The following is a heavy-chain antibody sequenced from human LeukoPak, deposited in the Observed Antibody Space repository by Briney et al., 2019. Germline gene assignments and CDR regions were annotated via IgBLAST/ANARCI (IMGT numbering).Heavy chain of an antibody. CDR1: GGSIGNNY. D-gene: IGHD3-10*01. J-gene: IGHJ4*02. CDR2: IYYTGAT. V-gene: IGHV4-59*12. CDR3: ARRSIVGRYYGSGSRREYYFDY. Sequence: PSETLSLTCTVSGGSIGNNYWTWIRQPPGKGLEYIGYIYYTGATNYNPSLKSRVTISVDTSKSQFSLKLSSMTAADTAVYYCARRSIVGRYYGSGSRREYYFDYWGQGTLVTVSS.